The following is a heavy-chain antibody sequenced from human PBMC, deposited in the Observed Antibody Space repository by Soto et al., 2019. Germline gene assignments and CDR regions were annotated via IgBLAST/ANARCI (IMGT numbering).Heavy chain of an antibody. J-gene: IGHJ4*02. V-gene: IGHV4-61*03. CDR2: ISATGST. D-gene: IGHD5-18*01. Sequence: SETLTLTCTVSGDSVGSASYYWTWMRQAPGEGLEWIGYISATGSTNYNPSLKSRLTTSVDTSTNHFSLRLSSVTAADTAVYYCARDIRGYSRAFDYWGQGTLVTVSS. CDR3: ARDIRGYSRAFDY. CDR1: GDSVGSASYY.